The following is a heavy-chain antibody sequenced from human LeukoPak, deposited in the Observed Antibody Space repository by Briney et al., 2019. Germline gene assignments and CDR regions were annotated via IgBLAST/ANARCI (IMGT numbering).Heavy chain of an antibody. CDR3: AKANSGYARPYFDY. V-gene: IGHV3-7*03. J-gene: IGHJ4*02. Sequence: GGSLRLSCAASGFPFSSYSMTWVRQAPGKGLEWVANIKPDGTTKFYVDSVKGRFTISRDNALNSLYLQMNSLRAEDTAIYYCAKANSGYARPYFDYWGQGTLVTVSS. CDR2: IKPDGTTK. CDR1: GFPFSSYS. D-gene: IGHD5-12*01.